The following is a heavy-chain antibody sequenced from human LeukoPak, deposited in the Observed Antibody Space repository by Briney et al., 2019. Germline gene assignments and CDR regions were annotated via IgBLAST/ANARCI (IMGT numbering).Heavy chain of an antibody. CDR2: IYPGDSDT. V-gene: IGHV5-51*01. CDR1: GYSFSNYW. Sequence: GESLKISCEVSGYSFSNYWLAWVRQMPGKGLEWMGIIYPGDSDTRYSPSFQGQVTFSADKSISTAYLQWSSLKASDTAMYYRARRYCGTSTCYKEAFDIWGQGTMVTVSS. J-gene: IGHJ3*02. CDR3: ARRYCGTSTCYKEAFDI. D-gene: IGHD2-2*02.